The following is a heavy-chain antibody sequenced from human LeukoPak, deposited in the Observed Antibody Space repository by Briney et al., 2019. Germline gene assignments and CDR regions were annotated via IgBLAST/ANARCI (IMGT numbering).Heavy chain of an antibody. CDR1: GFTFSSYG. CDR3: AKERHAPAHFDY. Sequence: GGSMRLSCAASGFTFSSYGMHWVRQAPGKGLEWVAFIRYDGSNKYYADSVKGRFTISRDNSKNTLYLQMNSLRAEYTAVYYCAKERHAPAHFDYWGQGTLVTVSS. V-gene: IGHV3-30*02. J-gene: IGHJ4*02. CDR2: IRYDGSNK.